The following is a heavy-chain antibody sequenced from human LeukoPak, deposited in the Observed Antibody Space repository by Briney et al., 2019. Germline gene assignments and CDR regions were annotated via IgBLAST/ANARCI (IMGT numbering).Heavy chain of an antibody. D-gene: IGHD4-17*01. CDR3: AKTTVTSEEYFYYYMDV. J-gene: IGHJ6*03. Sequence: GASVTVSCTASGFTFTSYGITWVRQAPGQGLEWMGWIITYNGNTHYAQKLQGRVTLTTDTSTNTAYMELRGLRSDDTAVYYCAKTTVTSEEYFYYYMDVWGKGTTVTVSS. CDR2: IITYNGNT. CDR1: GFTFTSYG. V-gene: IGHV1-18*01.